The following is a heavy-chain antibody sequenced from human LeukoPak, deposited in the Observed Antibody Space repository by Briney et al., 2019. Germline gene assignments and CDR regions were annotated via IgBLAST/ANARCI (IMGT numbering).Heavy chain of an antibody. J-gene: IGHJ2*01. CDR2: ISSSDDST. D-gene: IGHD1-26*01. Sequence: GGSLRLSCAASGFTFSSYAMSWVRQAPGKGLEWVSAISSSDDSTYYADSVKGRFTISRDSSKNTLFLQMNTLGAEDTAIYYCAKDRTVGASYWYFDLWGRGTLVTVSS. V-gene: IGHV3-23*01. CDR1: GFTFSSYA. CDR3: AKDRTVGASYWYFDL.